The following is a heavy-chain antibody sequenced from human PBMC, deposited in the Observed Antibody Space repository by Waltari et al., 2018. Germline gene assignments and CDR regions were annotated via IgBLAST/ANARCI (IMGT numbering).Heavy chain of an antibody. V-gene: IGHV4-34*01. CDR2: INHSGST. Sequence: QVQLQQWGAGLLKPSETLSLTCAVYGGSFSGYYWSWIRQPPGKGLEWIGEINHSGSTNYDPSLKGRVTISVDTSKNQFSLKLSSVTAADTAVYYCARGGYYTFGGVIVISNWFDPWGQGTLVTVSS. CDR1: GGSFSGYY. D-gene: IGHD3-16*02. CDR3: ARGGYYTFGGVIVISNWFDP. J-gene: IGHJ5*02.